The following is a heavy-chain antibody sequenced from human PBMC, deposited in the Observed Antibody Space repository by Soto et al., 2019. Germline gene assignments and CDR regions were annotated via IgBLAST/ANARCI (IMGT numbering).Heavy chain of an antibody. CDR3: AGRIAVAGSLYYYGMDV. CDR2: ISGSGGST. CDR1: GFTFSSYA. Sequence: AGGSVRLSCAASGFTFSSYAMSWVRLAPGKGLEWVSAISGSGGSTYYEESVKGRFTISRDNSKNTLYLQMNSLRAEDTAVYYCAGRIAVAGSLYYYGMDVWGQGTTVTVSS. V-gene: IGHV3-23*01. D-gene: IGHD6-19*01. J-gene: IGHJ6*02.